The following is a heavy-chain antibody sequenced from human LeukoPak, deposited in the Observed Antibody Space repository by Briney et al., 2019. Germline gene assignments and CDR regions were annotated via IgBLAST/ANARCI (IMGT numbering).Heavy chain of an antibody. CDR1: GFTFSNYW. Sequence: GESLRLSCAASGFTFSNYWMHWVRQAPGKGLVWVSRINSDGSSRNYADSVKGRFTISRDNAKNTLYLQMNSLRAEDTAVYYCASASSHRIAAGGDYWGQGTLVTVSS. J-gene: IGHJ4*02. CDR3: ASASSHRIAAGGDY. CDR2: INSDGSSR. D-gene: IGHD6-13*01. V-gene: IGHV3-74*01.